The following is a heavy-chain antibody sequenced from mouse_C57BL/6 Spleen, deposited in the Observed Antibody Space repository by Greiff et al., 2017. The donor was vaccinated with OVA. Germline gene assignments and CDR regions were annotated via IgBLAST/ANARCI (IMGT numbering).Heavy chain of an antibody. CDR3: ARPSTMVTPAWFAY. V-gene: IGHV1-66*01. J-gene: IGHJ3*01. CDR1: GYSFTSYY. CDR2: IYPGSGNT. Sequence: QVQLQQSGPELVKPGASVKISCKASGYSFTSYYIHWVKQRPGQGLEWIGWIYPGSGNTKYNEKFKGKATLTADTSSSTAYMQLSSLTSEDSAVYYCARPSTMVTPAWFAYWGQGTLVTVSA. D-gene: IGHD2-2*01.